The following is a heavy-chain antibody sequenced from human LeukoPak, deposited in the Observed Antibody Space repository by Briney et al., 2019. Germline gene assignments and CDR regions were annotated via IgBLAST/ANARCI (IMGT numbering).Heavy chain of an antibody. CDR2: ISSSSSYI. CDR1: GFTFSSYS. CDR3: ARDRGNYVIEAFDF. V-gene: IGHV3-21*01. D-gene: IGHD4-11*01. J-gene: IGHJ3*01. Sequence: GGSLSLSCAASGFTFSSYSMNWVRQAPGKGLEWVSSISSSSSYIYYADSVKGRFTISRDNAKNSLYLQMNSLRAEDTAVYYCARDRGNYVIEAFDFWGQGTMVTVSS.